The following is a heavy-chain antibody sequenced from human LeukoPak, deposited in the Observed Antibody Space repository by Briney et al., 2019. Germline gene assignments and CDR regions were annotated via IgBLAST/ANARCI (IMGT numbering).Heavy chain of an antibody. D-gene: IGHD1-26*01. Sequence: GESLKISFQGSGYSFTSYWIGWVRQMPGRGLEWMGIIYPGDSDTRYSPSFQGQVTISADKSISTAYLQWSSLKASDTAMYYCARGGDSGSYYPSDAFDIWGQGTMVTVSS. CDR2: IYPGDSDT. CDR3: ARGGDSGSYYPSDAFDI. V-gene: IGHV5-51*01. J-gene: IGHJ3*02. CDR1: GYSFTSYW.